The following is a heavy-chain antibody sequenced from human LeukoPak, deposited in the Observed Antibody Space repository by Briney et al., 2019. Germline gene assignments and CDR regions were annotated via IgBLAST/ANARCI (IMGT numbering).Heavy chain of an antibody. D-gene: IGHD3-22*01. J-gene: IGHJ4*02. Sequence: GGSLRLSCAASGFTFSDYYMSWIRQAPGKGLEWVSYISSSGSTIYYADSAKGRFTISRDNAKNSLYLQMNSLRAEDTAVYYCARSTTMIVVAVGYWGQGTLVTVSS. CDR2: ISSSGSTI. V-gene: IGHV3-11*04. CDR3: ARSTTMIVVAVGY. CDR1: GFTFSDYY.